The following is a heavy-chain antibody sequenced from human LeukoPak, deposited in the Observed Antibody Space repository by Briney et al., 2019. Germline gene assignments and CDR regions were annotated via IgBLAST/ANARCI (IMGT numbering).Heavy chain of an antibody. V-gene: IGHV4-34*01. CDR3: ARGLRGFDL. CDR2: INHSGST. J-gene: IGHJ2*01. D-gene: IGHD4-17*01. CDR1: GGSFSGYY. Sequence: KPSETLSLTCAVYGGSFSGYYWSWIRQPPGKGLEWIGEINHSGSTNYNPSLKSRVTISVDTSKNQLSLKLSSVTAADTAVYYCARGLRGFDLWGRGTLVTVSS.